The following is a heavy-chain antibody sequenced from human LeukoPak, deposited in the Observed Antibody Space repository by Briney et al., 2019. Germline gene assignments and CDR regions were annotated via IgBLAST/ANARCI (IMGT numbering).Heavy chain of an antibody. D-gene: IGHD2-2*01. CDR1: GGCISSHY. J-gene: IGHJ4*02. Sequence: SETLSLTCTVSGGCISSHYWSWIRQPPGKGLEWIGYIYYTGSSNNNPSLKSRVTISVDMSKNQFSLKLSSVTAADTAVYYCARVPASSPLHFDYWGQGTLVTVSS. CDR2: IYYTGSS. V-gene: IGHV4-59*11. CDR3: ARVPASSPLHFDY.